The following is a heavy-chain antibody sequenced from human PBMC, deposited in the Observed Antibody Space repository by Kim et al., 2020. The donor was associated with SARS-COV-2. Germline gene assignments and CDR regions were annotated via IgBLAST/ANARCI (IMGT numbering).Heavy chain of an antibody. D-gene: IGHD5-18*01. J-gene: IGHJ4*01. CDR1: GGSISSSSYY. V-gene: IGHV4-39*01. CDR3: AGAVRGYRSGYYFGY. Sequence: SETLSLTCTVSGGSISSSSYYWGWLRQPTGKGLEWIGSIYYSGSTYYNPSHKRRITISVDTSKNQFLLKQSSGTAADAAFYYWAGAVRGYRSGYYFGYWG. CDR2: IYYSGST.